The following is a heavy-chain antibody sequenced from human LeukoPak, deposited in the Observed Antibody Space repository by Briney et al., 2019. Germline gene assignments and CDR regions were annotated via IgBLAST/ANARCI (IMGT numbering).Heavy chain of an antibody. CDR1: GGSISSYY. D-gene: IGHD6-13*01. V-gene: IGHV4-4*07. J-gene: IGHJ4*02. CDR2: IHTSGST. CDR3: ARDGLPAAGTLFDS. Sequence: PSETLSLTCTVSGGSISSYYWSWIRQPAGKGLEWIGRIHTSGSTNQNPSLKSRVTMSVDTSKNQFSLKLSSVTAADTAVYYCARDGLPAAGTLFDSWGQGTLVTVPS.